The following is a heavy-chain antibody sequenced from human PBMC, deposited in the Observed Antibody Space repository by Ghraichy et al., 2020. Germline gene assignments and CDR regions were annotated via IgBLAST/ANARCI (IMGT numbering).Heavy chain of an antibody. CDR3: AREDKSSYHHYNTD. CDR1: GYSISSGYY. D-gene: IGHD5-24*01. J-gene: IGHJ4*02. Sequence: SETLSLTCAVSGYSISSGYYWGWIRQPPGKGLEWIGSIYHSGSTYYNPSLKSRVTISVDTSKNQFSLKLSSVTAADTAVYYCAREDKSSYHHYNTDWGQGTLVTVSS. V-gene: IGHV4-38-2*02. CDR2: IYHSGST.